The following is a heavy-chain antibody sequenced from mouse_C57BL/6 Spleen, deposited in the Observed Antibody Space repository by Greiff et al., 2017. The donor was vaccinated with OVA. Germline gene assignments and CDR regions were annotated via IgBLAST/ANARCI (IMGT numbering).Heavy chain of an antibody. CDR3: ARDRGEDYAMDY. CDR2: INYDGSST. D-gene: IGHD3-1*01. V-gene: IGHV5-16*01. Sequence: EVMLVESEGGLVQPGSSMKLSCTASGFTFSDYYMAWVRQVPEKGLEWVANINYDGSSTYYLDSLKSRFIISRDNAKNILYLQMSSLKSEDTATYYCARDRGEDYAMDYWGQGTSVTVSS. J-gene: IGHJ4*01. CDR1: GFTFSDYY.